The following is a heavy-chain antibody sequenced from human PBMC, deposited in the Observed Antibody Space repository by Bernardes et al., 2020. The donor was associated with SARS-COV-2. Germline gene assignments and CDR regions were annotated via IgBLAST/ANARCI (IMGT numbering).Heavy chain of an antibody. CDR1: GGSISSAGGYY. Sequence: SETLSLTCTVSGGSISSAGGYYWSWIRQHAGKGLEWIASNYNYGGTPYYNPSLESRLTMSVDTSKNEFSLKMRSVTAADTAVYYCHALNPQAWVNGYPTNFDIWGQGTLVTVSS. D-gene: IGHD3-9*01. J-gene: IGHJ4*02. CDR3: HALNPQAWVNGYPTNFDI. V-gene: IGHV4-31*03. CDR2: NYNYGGT.